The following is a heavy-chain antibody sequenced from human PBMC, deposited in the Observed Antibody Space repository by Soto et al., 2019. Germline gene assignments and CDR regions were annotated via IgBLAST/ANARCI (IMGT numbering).Heavy chain of an antibody. D-gene: IGHD1-1*01. CDR3: ATEYNADSAFDI. V-gene: IGHV3-13*04. J-gene: IGHJ3*02. CDR1: GFTFSNYD. Sequence: PGGSLRLSCAASGFTFSNYDMHWVRQTTGKGLEWVSAIDTAGNTYYPDSVKGRFTISRENAKNSLFLQMNNLRAGDTAVYYCATEYNADSAFDIWGQGTMVTVSS. CDR2: IDTAGNT.